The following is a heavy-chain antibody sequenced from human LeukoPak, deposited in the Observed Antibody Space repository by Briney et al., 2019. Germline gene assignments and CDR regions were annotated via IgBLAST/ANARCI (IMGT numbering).Heavy chain of an antibody. CDR3: ARAAGAARPYFDY. CDR2: ICYDGTNK. D-gene: IGHD6-6*01. J-gene: IGHJ4*02. V-gene: IGHV3-33*01. Sequence: XAXXXGLEXVAVICYDGTNKYYADSVKGLFTISRDNSKNTLYLRMNSLRAEDTAVYYCARAAGAARPYFDYWGQGTLVTVSS.